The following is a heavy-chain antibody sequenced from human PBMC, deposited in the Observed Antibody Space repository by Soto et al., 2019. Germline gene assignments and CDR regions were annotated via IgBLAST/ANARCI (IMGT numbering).Heavy chain of an antibody. CDR3: ARDLAKGGGNAGFDY. Sequence: ASVKVSCKASGYTFTVYYMHWLRQAPGKGLEWMGWINRNSGGTMYPQKFQGRVTITWDTAISTAYMELTRLRSDDTAVYYCARDLAKGGGNAGFDYWGQGTMVTVSS. J-gene: IGHJ4*02. V-gene: IGHV1-2*02. D-gene: IGHD1-1*01. CDR1: GYTFTVYY. CDR2: INRNSGGT.